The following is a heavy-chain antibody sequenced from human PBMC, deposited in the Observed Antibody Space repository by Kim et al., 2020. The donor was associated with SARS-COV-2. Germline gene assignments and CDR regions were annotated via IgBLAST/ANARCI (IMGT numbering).Heavy chain of an antibody. CDR1: GFTFNKYA. Sequence: GGSLRLSCAASGFTFNKYAMRWVRQAPGKGLEWVAGINADGGSKYYADSVKGRFVISRDNSKNTLHLQMNSLRGEDTALYYCAKDLGSSDSSGYYYEGRLDHWGQGTQVTVSS. CDR3: AKDLGSSDSSGYYYEGRLDH. CDR2: INADGGSK. J-gene: IGHJ4*02. D-gene: IGHD3-22*01. V-gene: IGHV3-23*01.